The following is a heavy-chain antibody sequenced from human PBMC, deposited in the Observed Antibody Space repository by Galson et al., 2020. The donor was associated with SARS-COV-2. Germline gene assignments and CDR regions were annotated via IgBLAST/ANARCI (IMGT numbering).Heavy chain of an antibody. CDR1: GGSISSGAYS. Sequence: ASETLSLTCTVSGGSISSGAYSWNWIRQHPGKGLEWIGYIYYSGSTYYNPSLKTRITISVDTSKNHFSLNLSSVTAADTAVYYCAKVSSTYCSGTGCHPNFDSWGQGILVTVSS. D-gene: IGHD2-2*01. CDR3: AKVSSTYCSGTGCHPNFDS. CDR2: IYYSGST. V-gene: IGHV4-31*03. J-gene: IGHJ4*02.